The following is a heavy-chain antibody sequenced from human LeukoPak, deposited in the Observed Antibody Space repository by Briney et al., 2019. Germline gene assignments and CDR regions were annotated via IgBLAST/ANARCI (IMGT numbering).Heavy chain of an antibody. CDR2: IYYSGST. V-gene: IGHV4-59*08. CDR1: GGSISSYY. J-gene: IGHJ4*02. D-gene: IGHD3-22*01. Sequence: SETLSLTCTVSGGSISSYYWSWIRQPPGKGLEWIGYIYYSGSTNYNPSLKSRVTISVDTSKNQFSLKLSSVTAADTAVYYCARLSDDSSGYYPAAFDYWGQGTLVTVPS. CDR3: ARLSDDSSGYYPAAFDY.